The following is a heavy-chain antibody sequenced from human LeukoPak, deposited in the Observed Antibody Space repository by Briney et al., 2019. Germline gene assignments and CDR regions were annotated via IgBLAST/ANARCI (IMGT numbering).Heavy chain of an antibody. CDR3: ARLGPYSSSSDY. D-gene: IGHD6-6*01. CDR2: IHPSDSDT. CDR1: GYPFTDYW. J-gene: IGHJ4*02. V-gene: IGHV5-51*01. Sequence: GESLKISFQGSGYPFTDYWVGWVRPMPGEGLDWMGIIHPSDSDTRYRSSFQGQVTITVDTDINTAFLQWSRLKASDTAMYYCARLGPYSSSSDYWGQGTLVTVSS.